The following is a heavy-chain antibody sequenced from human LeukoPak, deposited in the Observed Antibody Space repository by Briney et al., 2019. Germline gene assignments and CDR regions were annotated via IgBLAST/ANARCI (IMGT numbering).Heavy chain of an antibody. CDR2: IKSKTYDETT. D-gene: IGHD3-3*01. Sequence: GGSLRLSCAASGFSFSSAWMYWVRQAPGKGLEWVGRIKSKTYDETTEYTAPVKGRFTISRDDSKKMLYLQMNRLIIEDTAVYYCTTDIWNWGQGTLVTVSS. CDR1: GFSFSSAW. J-gene: IGHJ4*02. CDR3: TTDIWN. V-gene: IGHV3-15*01.